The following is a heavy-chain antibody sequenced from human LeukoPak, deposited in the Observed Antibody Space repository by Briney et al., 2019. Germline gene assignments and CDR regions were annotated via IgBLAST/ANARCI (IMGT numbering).Heavy chain of an antibody. D-gene: IGHD3-10*01. CDR3: ARDTHVLLWFGEYPDAFDI. V-gene: IGHV3-48*03. CDR1: GFTFSSYE. Sequence: PGGSLRLSCAASGFTFSSYEMNWIRQAPGKGLERVSYISSSGSTIYYADSVKGRFTISRDNAKNSLYLQMNSLRAEDTAVYYCARDTHVLLWFGEYPDAFDIWGQGTMVTVSS. CDR2: ISSSGSTI. J-gene: IGHJ3*02.